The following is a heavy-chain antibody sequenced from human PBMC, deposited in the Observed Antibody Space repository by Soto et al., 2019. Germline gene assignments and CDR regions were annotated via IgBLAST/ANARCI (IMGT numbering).Heavy chain of an antibody. D-gene: IGHD6-13*01. CDR3: ARARIAADGTGVAYYYYGMGV. CDR1: GGSISSSGIY. Sequence: SLSLTCTVSGGSISSSGIYWGWIRQHPGKGREGIVYIYDSGCTYYNPTLKRRGTISSETSKNQFSLKQSYVTDADTAAEYCARARIAADGTGVAYYYYGMGVWGQGTPVTVSS. V-gene: IGHV4-31*02. J-gene: IGHJ6*02. CDR2: IYDSGCT.